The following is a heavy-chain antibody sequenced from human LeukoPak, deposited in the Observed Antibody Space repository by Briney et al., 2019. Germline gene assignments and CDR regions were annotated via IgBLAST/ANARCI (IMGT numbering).Heavy chain of an antibody. CDR1: GGTFSSYA. CDR2: IIPIFGTA. J-gene: IGHJ6*02. Sequence: GASVKVSCKASGGTFSSYAISWVRQAPGQGLEWMGGIIPIFGTANYAQKFQGRVTITADESTSTAYMELSSLRSEDTAVYYCARRIYSSGWLGYYYYGMDVWGQGTTVTVSS. CDR3: ARRIYSSGWLGYYYYGMDV. V-gene: IGHV1-69*13. D-gene: IGHD6-19*01.